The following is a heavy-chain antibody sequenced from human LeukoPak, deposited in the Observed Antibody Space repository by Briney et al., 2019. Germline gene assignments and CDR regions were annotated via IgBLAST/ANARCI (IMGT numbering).Heavy chain of an antibody. J-gene: IGHJ4*02. CDR3: TRVYGSGSYYSHC. V-gene: IGHV3-53*01. Sequence: PGGSLRLSCAASGFTVSNSFMSWVRQAPGKGLEWVSVIYSGGSAYYADSVKGRFTISRDNYKNTLYLQMNSLRAEDTAVYYCTRVYGSGSYYSHCWGQGTLVTVSS. CDR2: IYSGGSA. CDR1: GFTVSNSF. D-gene: IGHD3-10*01.